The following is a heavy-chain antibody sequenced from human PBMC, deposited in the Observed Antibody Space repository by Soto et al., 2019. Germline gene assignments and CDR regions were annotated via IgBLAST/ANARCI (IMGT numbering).Heavy chain of an antibody. CDR3: AGVIAAAADVDY. Sequence: QVQLVQSGAEVKKPGASVKVSCKASGYTFTSYGISWVRQAPGQGLEWMGWISAYNGNTNYAQKPQGRVTMTTDTTTNIAYIELRNLRSDDTAVYSGAGVIAAAADVDYWGQGTLVTVSS. CDR2: ISAYNGNT. J-gene: IGHJ4*02. D-gene: IGHD6-13*01. CDR1: GYTFTSYG. V-gene: IGHV1-18*01.